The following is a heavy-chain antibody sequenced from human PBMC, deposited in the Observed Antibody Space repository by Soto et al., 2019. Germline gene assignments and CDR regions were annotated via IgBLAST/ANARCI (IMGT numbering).Heavy chain of an antibody. CDR3: AARGYSYGYMYYGMDV. CDR1: GFTFTSSA. D-gene: IGHD5-18*01. Sequence: SVKVSCKASGFTFTSSAMQWVRQARGQRLEWIGWIVVGSGNTNYAQKFQERVTITRDMSTSTAYMELSSLRSEDTAVYYCAARGYSYGYMYYGMDVWGQGTTVTVSS. CDR2: IVVGSGNT. V-gene: IGHV1-58*02. J-gene: IGHJ6*02.